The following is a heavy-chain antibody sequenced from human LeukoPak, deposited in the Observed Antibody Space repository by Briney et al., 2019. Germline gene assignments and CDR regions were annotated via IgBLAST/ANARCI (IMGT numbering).Heavy chain of an antibody. CDR2: IYTSGST. V-gene: IGHV4-61*02. CDR1: GGSISSGSYY. CDR3: ARGHGQRPFDY. J-gene: IGHJ4*02. Sequence: SETLSFTCTVSGGSISSGSYYWSWIRQPAGKGLEWIGRIYTSGSTNYNPSLKSRVTISVDTSKNQFSLKLSSVTAADTAVYYCARGHGQRPFDYWVQGTLVTVSS.